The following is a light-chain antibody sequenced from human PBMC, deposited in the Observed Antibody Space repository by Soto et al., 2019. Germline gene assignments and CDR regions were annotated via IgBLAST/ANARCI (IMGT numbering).Light chain of an antibody. J-gene: IGLJ1*01. CDR2: EAS. CDR3: FSYAGNSLNYV. Sequence: QSALTQPATVSGSPGQSITISCTGPSSDVVSYNLVSWYQQHPGKAPKLLIYEASKRPSWISNRFSGSKSGNAASLTISGLQAEDEADYYCFSYAGNSLNYVFGTGTKVTVL. CDR1: SSDVVSYNL. V-gene: IGLV2-23*01.